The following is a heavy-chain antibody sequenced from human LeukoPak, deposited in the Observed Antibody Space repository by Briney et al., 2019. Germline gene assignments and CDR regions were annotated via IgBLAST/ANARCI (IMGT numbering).Heavy chain of an antibody. Sequence: GASVKVSCKASGCTFTSYYMHWVRQAPGQGLEWMGIINPSGGSTSYAQKFQGRVTMTRDMSTSTVYMELSSLRSEDTAVYYCARDQSPTAWAFDIWGQGTMVTVSS. V-gene: IGHV1-46*01. CDR3: ARDQSPTAWAFDI. CDR2: INPSGGST. J-gene: IGHJ3*02. CDR1: GCTFTSYY. D-gene: IGHD6-25*01.